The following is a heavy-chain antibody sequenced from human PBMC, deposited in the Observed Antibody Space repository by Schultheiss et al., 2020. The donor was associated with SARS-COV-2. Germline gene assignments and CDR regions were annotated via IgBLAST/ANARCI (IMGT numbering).Heavy chain of an antibody. Sequence: GESLKISCAASGFTFSSYGMHWVRQAPGKGLEWVAVISYDGSNKYYADSVKGRFTISRDNSKNTLYLQMNSLRAEDTAVYYCARDRWRSGSYYWFDPWGQGTLVTVSS. CDR3: ARDRWRSGSYYWFDP. CDR2: ISYDGSNK. V-gene: IGHV3-30*03. J-gene: IGHJ5*02. D-gene: IGHD1-26*01. CDR1: GFTFSSYG.